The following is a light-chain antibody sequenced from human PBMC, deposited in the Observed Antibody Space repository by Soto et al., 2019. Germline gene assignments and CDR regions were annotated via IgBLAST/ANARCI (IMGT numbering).Light chain of an antibody. V-gene: IGLV2-14*01. CDR3: SSYTSTNTLAYV. CDR2: EVS. J-gene: IGLJ1*01. CDR1: SSDVGGYDY. Sequence: QSALTQPASVSGSPGQSITISCTGTSSDVGGYDYVSWFQQHPGKAPKLMIYEVSNRPSGVSNRFSGSKSGNTASLTISGLQAEDESDYYCSSYTSTNTLAYVFGTGTKVTVL.